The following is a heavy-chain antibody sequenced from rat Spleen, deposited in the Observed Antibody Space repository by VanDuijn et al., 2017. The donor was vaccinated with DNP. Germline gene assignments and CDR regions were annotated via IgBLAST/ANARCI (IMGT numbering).Heavy chain of an antibody. Sequence: EVQLVESGGGLVQPGRSLKLSCAASGFTFSGYYMAWVRQAPTKALEWVAYISYDGGTTDYGDSVKCRFTISRDNAKSTLYLQMNSLRSADMATYYCARPFNSGFAYWGQGTLVTVSS. V-gene: IGHV5-22*01. CDR3: ARPFNSGFAY. D-gene: IGHD4-3*01. CDR1: GFTFSGYY. J-gene: IGHJ3*01. CDR2: ISYDGGTT.